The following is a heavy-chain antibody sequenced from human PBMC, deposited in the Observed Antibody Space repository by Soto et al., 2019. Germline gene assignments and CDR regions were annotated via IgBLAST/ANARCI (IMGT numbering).Heavy chain of an antibody. D-gene: IGHD3-22*01. CDR3: ARPGRGGDSSGDAFDY. V-gene: IGHV4-39*01. J-gene: IGHJ4*02. CDR1: GGSISSSSYY. CDR2: IYYSGST. Sequence: SETLSLTCTVSGGSISSSSYYWGWIRQPPGKGLEWIGSIYYSGSTYYNPSLKSRVTISVDTSKNQLSLKLSSVTAADTAVYYCARPGRGGDSSGDAFDYWGQGTLVTVSS.